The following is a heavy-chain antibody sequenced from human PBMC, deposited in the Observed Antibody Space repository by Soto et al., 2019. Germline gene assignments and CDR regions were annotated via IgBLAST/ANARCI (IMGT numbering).Heavy chain of an antibody. CDR3: ARRGSPARYFDY. Sequence: QVQLVQSGAEVKKPGASVKVSCTASGYTFTSYDINWVRQATGQGLEWMGWMNPNSGNTGYAQKFQGRVTMNRKTSISTAYMELGSLRSEDTAVYYCARRGSPARYFDYWGQGTLGTVSS. V-gene: IGHV1-8*01. CDR1: GYTFTSYD. CDR2: MNPNSGNT. D-gene: IGHD6-6*01. J-gene: IGHJ4*02.